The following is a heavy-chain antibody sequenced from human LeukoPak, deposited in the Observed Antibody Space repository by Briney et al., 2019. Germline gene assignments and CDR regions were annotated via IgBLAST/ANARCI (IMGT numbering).Heavy chain of an antibody. J-gene: IGHJ5*02. CDR1: GDSISNYY. Sequence: SETLSLTCTVSGDSISNYYWSWIRQPPGKGLEWIGYIYYSGSTNYNPSLKSRVTISVDTPKNQFSLKLSSVTAADTAVYYCARGIIVGATWGENDNWFDPWGQGTLVTVSS. CDR2: IYYSGST. V-gene: IGHV4-59*01. CDR3: ARGIIVGATWGENDNWFDP. D-gene: IGHD1-26*01.